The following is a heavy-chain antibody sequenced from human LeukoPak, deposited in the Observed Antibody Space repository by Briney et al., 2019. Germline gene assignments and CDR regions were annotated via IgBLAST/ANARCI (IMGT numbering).Heavy chain of an antibody. J-gene: IGHJ4*02. V-gene: IGHV3-66*01. D-gene: IGHD5-24*01. Sequence: PGGSLRLSCAPSRLTVSRNYMSWVRHAPEEGLEWVSLIYSGGSTYYADSVKGRFTISRDISKNTLYLQMNCLRADDPAAYYCAISAGILATIVLGYWGQGTLVTVSS. CDR3: AISAGILATIVLGY. CDR2: IYSGGST. CDR1: RLTVSRNY.